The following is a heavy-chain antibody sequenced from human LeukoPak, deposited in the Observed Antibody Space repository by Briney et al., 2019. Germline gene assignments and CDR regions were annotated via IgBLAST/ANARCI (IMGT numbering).Heavy chain of an antibody. CDR3: ARHWWELPGRGDY. CDR1: GFTFSSYW. CDR2: INSNETST. J-gene: IGHJ4*02. D-gene: IGHD1-26*01. Sequence: PGGSLRLSCAASGFTFSSYWVHWVRQAPGKGLVWVSRINSNETSTSYADSVRGRFTISRDNAKNTLYLQMNSLRAEDTAVYYCARHWWELPGRGDYWGQGTLVPVSS. V-gene: IGHV3-74*01.